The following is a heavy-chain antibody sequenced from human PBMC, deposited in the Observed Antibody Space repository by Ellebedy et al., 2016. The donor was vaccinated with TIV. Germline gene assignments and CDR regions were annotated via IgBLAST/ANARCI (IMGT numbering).Heavy chain of an antibody. J-gene: IGHJ4*02. V-gene: IGHV3-13*01. Sequence: GESLKISCAASGFTFRSYDMHCVRQATGKGLEWVSAIGTAGDTYYPGSVKGRFTISRENAKNSLYLQMNSLRAEDTAVYYCARVRFGDTAVDYWGQGTLVTVSS. D-gene: IGHD5-18*01. CDR1: GFTFRSYD. CDR2: IGTAGDT. CDR3: ARVRFGDTAVDY.